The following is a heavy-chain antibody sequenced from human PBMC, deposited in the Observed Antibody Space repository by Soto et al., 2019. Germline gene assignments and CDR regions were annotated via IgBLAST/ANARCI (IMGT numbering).Heavy chain of an antibody. Sequence: SETLSLTCTVSGASIRSSTFYWGWIRQPPGKGLESIANIYYDGSTYYNPSLKSRVTISVDTSKNQFSLKLSSVTAADTAVYYCAIQEVGGSYVYTFDPWGQGTLVTGSS. CDR3: AIQEVGGSYVYTFDP. CDR2: IYYDGST. V-gene: IGHV4-39*01. CDR1: GASIRSSTFY. J-gene: IGHJ5*02. D-gene: IGHD1-26*01.